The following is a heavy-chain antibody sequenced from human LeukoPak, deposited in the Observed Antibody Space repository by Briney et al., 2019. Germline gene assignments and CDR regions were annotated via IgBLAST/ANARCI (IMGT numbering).Heavy chain of an antibody. CDR1: GFTFTSYA. CDR3: AKGDLGFGRFYFDY. D-gene: IGHD3-16*01. J-gene: IGHJ4*01. CDR2: ISGSGGTS. V-gene: IGHV3-23*01. Sequence: GGSLRLSCAASGFTFTSYAMNWVRQAPGKGLEWVSSISGSGGTSYNADSVKGRFTISRDNSKNTLYLQMNNLRAEDTAVYYCAKGDLGFGRFYFDYWGHGNLVTVSP.